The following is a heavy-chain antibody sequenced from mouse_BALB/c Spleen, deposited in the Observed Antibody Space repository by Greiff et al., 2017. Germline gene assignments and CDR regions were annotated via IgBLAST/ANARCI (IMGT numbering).Heavy chain of an antibody. D-gene: IGHD2-3*01. CDR1: GYTFTSYY. Sequence: VQLQESGAELARPGASVRISCKASGYTFTSYYIHWVKQRPGQGLEWIGWIYPGNGNTKYNEKFKGKATLTADKSSSTAYMQLSSLTSEDSAVYFCTRADGYWYFDVWGAGTTVTVSS. V-gene: IGHV1S56*01. CDR3: TRADGYWYFDV. J-gene: IGHJ1*01. CDR2: IYPGNGNT.